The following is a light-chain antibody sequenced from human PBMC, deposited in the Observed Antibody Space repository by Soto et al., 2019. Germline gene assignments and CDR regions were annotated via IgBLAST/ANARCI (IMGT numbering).Light chain of an antibody. CDR1: HGFAGS. CDR2: AES. V-gene: IGKV1-9*01. Sequence: IELGKSVDFVSGCVGERVTITCLSSHGFAGSLAWYQQQPGNPPKLLIYAESTLQSGVPSRFCGSGSGTQTTLIFGLLLPADFATYYCRLPAHFLRAFPGGTKVDIK. CDR3: RLPAHFLRA. J-gene: IGKJ4*01.